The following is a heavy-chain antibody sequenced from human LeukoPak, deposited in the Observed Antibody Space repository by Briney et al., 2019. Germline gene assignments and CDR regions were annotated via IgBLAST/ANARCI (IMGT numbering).Heavy chain of an antibody. V-gene: IGHV3-30*02. CDR2: IRYDGSNK. D-gene: IGHD2-2*01. J-gene: IGHJ4*02. Sequence: PGGSLRPXCAASGFTFSSYGMHWVRQAPGKGLEWVAFIRYDGSNKYYADSVKGRFTISRDNSKNTLYLQMNSLRAEDTAVYYCAKDRPPYCSSTSCREANDYWGQGTLVTVSS. CDR3: AKDRPPYCSSTSCREANDY. CDR1: GFTFSSYG.